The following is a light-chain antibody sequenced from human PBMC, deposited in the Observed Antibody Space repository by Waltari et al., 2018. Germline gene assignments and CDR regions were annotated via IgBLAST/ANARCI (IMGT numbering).Light chain of an antibody. CDR1: ALAKKY. J-gene: IGLJ3*02. Sequence: SYELTQPPSVSGSPGKTARITCSGDALAKKYAYWYQQKSGQAPVLVIFEDTKRPSGIPERFSGSSSGTMATLTITGAQVEDEADYYCYSTDSSGHERVFGGGTKLTVL. CDR2: EDT. V-gene: IGLV3-10*01. CDR3: YSTDSSGHERV.